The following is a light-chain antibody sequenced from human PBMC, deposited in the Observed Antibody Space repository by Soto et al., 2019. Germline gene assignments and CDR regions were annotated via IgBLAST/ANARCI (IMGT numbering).Light chain of an antibody. CDR1: SSDVGGYNY. Sequence: QSALTQPASVSGSPGQSITISCTGTSSDVGGYNYASWYQQHPGKAPKLMSCEVSNRPSGVSNRCSGSKSGNTASLTISGLQPEDEADYYCSTYTSRSTRVFGTGTKLTVL. V-gene: IGLV2-14*01. J-gene: IGLJ1*01. CDR3: STYTSRSTRV. CDR2: EVS.